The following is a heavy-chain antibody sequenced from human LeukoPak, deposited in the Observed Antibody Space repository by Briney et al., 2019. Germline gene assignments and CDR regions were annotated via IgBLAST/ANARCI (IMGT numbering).Heavy chain of an antibody. D-gene: IGHD3-10*01. CDR1: GGSFSGYY. J-gene: IGHJ4*02. V-gene: IGHV4-34*01. CDR3: ARGRAYYPIGY. Sequence: SETLSLICAVYGGSFSGYYWSWIRQPPGKGLEWIGEINHSGSTNYNPSLKSRVTISVDTSKNQFSLKLSSVTAADTAVYYCARGRAYYPIGYWGQGTLVTVSS. CDR2: INHSGST.